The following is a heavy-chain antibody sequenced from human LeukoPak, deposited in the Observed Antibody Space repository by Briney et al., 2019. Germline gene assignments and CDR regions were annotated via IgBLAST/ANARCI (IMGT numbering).Heavy chain of an antibody. J-gene: IGHJ4*02. CDR2: FDSSGSA. CDR3: ARRRTWHNYFHF. Sequence: PSETLSLTCTVSGDSPSNNNKYWGWIRQPPGKGLEWIASFDSSGSAYYNPSHQSRVTISVDTSKNQFSLRLRSVTAADTSIYYCARRRTWHNYFHFWGQGTLVTVSS. V-gene: IGHV4-39*01. CDR1: GDSPSNNNKY. D-gene: IGHD1-14*01.